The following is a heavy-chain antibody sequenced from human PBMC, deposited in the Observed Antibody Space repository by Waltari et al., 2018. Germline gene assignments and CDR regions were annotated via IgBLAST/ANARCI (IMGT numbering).Heavy chain of an antibody. V-gene: IGHV1-46*01. CDR2: INPSGGST. CDR1: GYTFTSYY. Sequence: QVQLVQSGAEVKKPGASVKVSCKASGYTFTSYYMHWVRQAPGQGLEWMGIINPSGGSTSYAQKFQGRVTMTRDTSTSTVYMELSSLRSEDTAVYYCAREWSRATTDIPGFQHWGQGTLVTVSS. D-gene: IGHD5-12*01. J-gene: IGHJ1*01. CDR3: AREWSRATTDIPGFQH.